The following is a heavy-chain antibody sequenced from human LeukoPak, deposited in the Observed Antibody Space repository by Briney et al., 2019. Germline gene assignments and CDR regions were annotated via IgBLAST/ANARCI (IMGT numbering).Heavy chain of an antibody. V-gene: IGHV4-30-4*01. CDR1: GGSISSGDYY. CDR2: IYYSGST. CDR3: ARDGSSSRSGFDP. Sequence: PSQILSLTCTVSGGSISSGDYYWSWIRQPPGKGLVWIGYIYYSGSTYYNPSLKSRVTISVDTSKNQFSLKLGSVTAADTAVYYCARDGSSSRSGFDPWGQGTLVTVSS. D-gene: IGHD2-2*01. J-gene: IGHJ5*02.